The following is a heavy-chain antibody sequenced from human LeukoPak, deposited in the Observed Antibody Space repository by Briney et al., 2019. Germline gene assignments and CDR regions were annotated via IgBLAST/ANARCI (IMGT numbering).Heavy chain of an antibody. CDR1: GYTLTELS. V-gene: IGHV1-24*01. Sequence: ASVKVSCKVSGYTLTELSMHWVRQTPGKGLEWMGGFDPEDGETIYAQKFQGRVTMTEDTSTDTAYMELSSLRSEDTAVYYCATDHYYGSGMLDVWGKGTTVTVSS. D-gene: IGHD3-10*01. CDR2: FDPEDGET. CDR3: ATDHYYGSGMLDV. J-gene: IGHJ6*04.